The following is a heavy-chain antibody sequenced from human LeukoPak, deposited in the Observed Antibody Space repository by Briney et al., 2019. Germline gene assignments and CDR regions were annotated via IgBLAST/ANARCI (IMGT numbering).Heavy chain of an antibody. J-gene: IGHJ4*02. CDR3: ARLSGSPWY. CDR2: IYYSGST. D-gene: IGHD1-26*01. CDR1: GGSISSSSYY. V-gene: IGHV4-39*07. Sequence: PSETLSLTCTVSGGSISSSSYYWGWIRQPPGKGLEWIGSIYYSGSTYYNPSLKSRVTISVDTSKSQFFLKLSSVTAADTAVYYCARLSGSPWYWGQGTLVTVSS.